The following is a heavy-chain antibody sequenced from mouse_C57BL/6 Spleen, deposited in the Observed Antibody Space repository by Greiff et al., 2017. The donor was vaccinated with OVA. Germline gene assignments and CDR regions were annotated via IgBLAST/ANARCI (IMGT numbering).Heavy chain of an antibody. D-gene: IGHD2-5*01. CDR1: RYTFTSYV. Sequence: VQLQQSGPELVKPGASVKMSCKASRYTFTSYVMHWVKQKPGQGLEWIGYIYPYNDGTKYNEKFKGKATLTSDKSSSTAYMELSSLTSEDSAVYYCARDHYSNYWYFDVWGTGTTVTVSS. CDR2: IYPYNDGT. V-gene: IGHV1-14*01. CDR3: ARDHYSNYWYFDV. J-gene: IGHJ1*03.